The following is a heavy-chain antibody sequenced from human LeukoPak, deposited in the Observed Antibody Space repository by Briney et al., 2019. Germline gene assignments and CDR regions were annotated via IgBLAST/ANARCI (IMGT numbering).Heavy chain of an antibody. CDR1: GFTFSSYA. CDR2: ISYDGSNK. CDR3: ARVRLRWNNWFDP. V-gene: IGHV3-30-3*01. D-gene: IGHD4-23*01. J-gene: IGHJ5*02. Sequence: PGGSLRLSCAASGFTFSSYAMHWVRQAPGKGLEWVAVISYDGSNKYYADSVKGRFTISRDNSKNTLYLQMNSLRAEDTAVYYCARVRLRWNNWFDPWGQGTLVTASS.